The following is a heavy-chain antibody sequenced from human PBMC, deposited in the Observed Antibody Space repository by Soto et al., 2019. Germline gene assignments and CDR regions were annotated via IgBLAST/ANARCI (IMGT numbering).Heavy chain of an antibody. V-gene: IGHV3-11*06. CDR3: ARVRWRGYSYGYGEKQEYLDY. D-gene: IGHD5-18*01. Sequence: GGSLRLSCAASGFTFSDYYMSWIRQAPGKGLEWVSYISSSSSYTNYADSVKGRFTISRDNAKNSLYLQMNSLRAEDTAVYYCARVRWRGYSYGYGEKQEYLDYWGQGTLVTVSS. CDR2: ISSSSSYT. J-gene: IGHJ4*02. CDR1: GFTFSDYY.